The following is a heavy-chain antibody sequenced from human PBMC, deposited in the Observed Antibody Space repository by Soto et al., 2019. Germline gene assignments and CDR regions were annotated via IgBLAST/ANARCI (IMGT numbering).Heavy chain of an antibody. CDR1: GGTFSSYA. J-gene: IGHJ6*02. CDR2: IIPISETT. Sequence: QVQLVQSGAEVKKPGSSVKVSCKASGGTFSSYAISWVRQAPGQGLERMGGIIPISETTNYAQKVQGRVTITADESKSTAYMELSSLRSEDTAVYYCARSQGSSTSLEIYYYYYYGMDVWGQGTTVTVSS. V-gene: IGHV1-69*01. CDR3: ARSQGSSTSLEIYYYYYYGMDV. D-gene: IGHD2-2*01.